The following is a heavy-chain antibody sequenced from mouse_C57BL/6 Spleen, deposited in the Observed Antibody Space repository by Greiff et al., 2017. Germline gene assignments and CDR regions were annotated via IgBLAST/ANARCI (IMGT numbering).Heavy chain of an antibody. CDR3: AWWGYYFDY. V-gene: IGHV1-81*01. D-gene: IGHD1-1*02. CDR2: IYPRSGNT. CDR1: GYTFTSYG. Sequence: QVQLKQSGAELARPGASVKLSCKASGYTFTSYGISWVKQRTGQGLEWIGEIYPRSGNTYYNEKFKGKATLTADKSSSTAYMELRSLTSEDSAVYFCAWWGYYFDYWGQGTTRTVSS. J-gene: IGHJ2*01.